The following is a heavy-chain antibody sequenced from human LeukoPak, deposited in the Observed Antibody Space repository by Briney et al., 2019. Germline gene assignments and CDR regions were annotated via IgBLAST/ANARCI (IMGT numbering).Heavy chain of an antibody. J-gene: IGHJ4*02. CDR2: FDPEDGET. CDR3: ATVQKMATTPFDY. D-gene: IGHD5-24*01. V-gene: IGHV1-24*01. CDR1: GYTLTELS. Sequence: ASVKVSCKVSGYTLTELSMHWVRQAPGKGLEWMGGFDPEDGETIYAQEFQGRVTMTEDTSTDTAYMELSSLRSEDTTVYYCATVQKMATTPFDYWGQGTLVTVSS.